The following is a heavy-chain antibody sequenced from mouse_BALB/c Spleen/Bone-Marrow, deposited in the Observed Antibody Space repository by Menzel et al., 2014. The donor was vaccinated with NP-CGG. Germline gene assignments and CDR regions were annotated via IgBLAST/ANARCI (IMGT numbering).Heavy chain of an antibody. D-gene: IGHD4-1*01. V-gene: IGHV5-6-3*01. CDR3: ARIWAYYAMDY. J-gene: IGHJ4*01. CDR2: INSNGGST. Sequence: VQLQQSGGGLVQPGGSLKLSCAASGFTFSSYGMSWVRQTPDKRLELVATINSNGGSTYYPDSEKGRFTISRDNAKNTLYLQMSSLKSEDTAMYYCARIWAYYAMDYWGQGTSVTVSS. CDR1: GFTFSSYG.